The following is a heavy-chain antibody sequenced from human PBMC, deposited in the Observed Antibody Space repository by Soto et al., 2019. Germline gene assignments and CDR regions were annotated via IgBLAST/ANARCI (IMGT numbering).Heavy chain of an antibody. CDR3: ARGHMSSTKNWLDP. D-gene: IGHD6-6*01. Sequence: QVQLVQSGAEVKKPGASVKVSCKGSGYTFTSYHINWVRQATGQGLEWMGWMNPNSGNTGYAQTLQGRVTMTWDTXXSTAYMELSSLRFEDTAMYYCARGHMSSTKNWLDPWGQGTLVTVSS. CDR1: GYTFTSYH. J-gene: IGHJ5*02. V-gene: IGHV1-8*01. CDR2: MNPNSGNT.